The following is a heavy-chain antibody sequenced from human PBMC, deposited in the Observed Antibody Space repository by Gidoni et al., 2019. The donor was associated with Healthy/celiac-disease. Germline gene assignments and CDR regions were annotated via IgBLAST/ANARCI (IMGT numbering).Heavy chain of an antibody. V-gene: IGHV4-39*01. Sequence: QLQLQESGPGLVKPSETLSLTCTVSGGSISSSSYYWGWIRQPPGKGLGWIGSIYYSGSTYYNPSLKSRVTISVDTSKNQFSLKLSSVTAADTAVYYCARHVGGYCSGGSCYSFDYWGQGTLVTVSS. J-gene: IGHJ4*02. D-gene: IGHD2-15*01. CDR3: ARHVGGYCSGGSCYSFDY. CDR1: GGSISSSSYY. CDR2: IYYSGST.